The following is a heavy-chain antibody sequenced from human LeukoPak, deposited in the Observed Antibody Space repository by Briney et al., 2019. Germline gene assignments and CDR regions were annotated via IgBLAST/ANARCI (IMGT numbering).Heavy chain of an antibody. CDR3: ARHGYCSSTSCSDP. J-gene: IGHJ5*02. V-gene: IGHV4-34*01. Sequence: PSETLSLTCAVYGGSFNDYYWNWIRQPPGKGLEWIGEINLRGSTTYNPSLKSRVTISLDESKNQFSLKLSSVTAADTAVYYCARHGYCSSTSCSDPWGQGTLVTVSS. D-gene: IGHD2-2*03. CDR1: GGSFNDYY. CDR2: INLRGST.